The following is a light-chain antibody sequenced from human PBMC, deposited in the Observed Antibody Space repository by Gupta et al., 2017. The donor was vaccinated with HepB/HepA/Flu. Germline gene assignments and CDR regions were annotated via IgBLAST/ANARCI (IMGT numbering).Light chain of an antibody. CDR2: KGS. Sequence: VTLGRPASICCRSSDSRVYSHGKSYVGWFQQRPGQSPRRLIAKGSNRDSGVPDRISGSGSSTDFTLKISRPEAEDVGVYYCTHSLRSPRTFGQGTKVEI. J-gene: IGKJ1*01. CDR3: THSLRSPRT. V-gene: IGKV2-30*01. CDR1: DSRVYSHGKSY.